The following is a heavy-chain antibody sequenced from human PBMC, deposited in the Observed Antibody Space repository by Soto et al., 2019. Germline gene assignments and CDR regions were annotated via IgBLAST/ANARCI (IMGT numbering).Heavy chain of an antibody. CDR3: AKSYDSSGYYHEY. Sequence: GSLRLSCAASGFTFSSYAMSWVRQAPGKGLEWVSAISGSGGSTYYADSVKGRFTISRDNSKNTLYVQMNSLRAEDTAVYYCAKSYDSSGYYHEYWGQGTLVTVSS. CDR1: GFTFSSYA. CDR2: ISGSGGST. J-gene: IGHJ4*02. D-gene: IGHD3-22*01. V-gene: IGHV3-23*01.